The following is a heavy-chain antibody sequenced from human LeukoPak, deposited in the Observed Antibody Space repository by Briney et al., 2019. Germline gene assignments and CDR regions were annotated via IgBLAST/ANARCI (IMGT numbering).Heavy chain of an antibody. CDR2: ISYDGRNK. CDR3: ARDVSHYDRSGYSLDY. V-gene: IGHV3-30*04. J-gene: IGHJ4*02. D-gene: IGHD3-22*01. Sequence: GRSLRVSCAAFGFIFSTYAIHGVRQAPGKGLEWVAVISYDGRNKYYADSVKGRFSISRDNSKNTLSLQMNSLRPEDTALYYCARDVSHYDRSGYSLDYWGQGTLVTVSS. CDR1: GFIFSTYA.